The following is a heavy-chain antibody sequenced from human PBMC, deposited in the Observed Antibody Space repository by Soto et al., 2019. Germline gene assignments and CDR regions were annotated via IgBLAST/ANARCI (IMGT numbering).Heavy chain of an antibody. CDR1: GYTFNNYG. V-gene: IGHV1-18*04. CDR2: INVYNGNT. J-gene: IGHJ4*02. CDR3: AREAVVGATHFFDY. D-gene: IGHD1-26*01. Sequence: QVQLVQSGAEVKKPGASVKVSCKASGYTFNNYGITWVRQAPGQGLEWMGWINVYNGNTNYAQKFQDRVIMTTDTSTRTASMELRSLRYDDTAVYYCAREAVVGATHFFDYWGQGTLVTVSS.